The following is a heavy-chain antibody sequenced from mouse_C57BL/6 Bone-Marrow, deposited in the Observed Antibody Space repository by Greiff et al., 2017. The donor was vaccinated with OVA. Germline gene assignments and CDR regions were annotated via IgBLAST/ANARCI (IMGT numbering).Heavy chain of an antibody. V-gene: IGHV1-22*01. J-gene: IGHJ2*01. D-gene: IGHD1-1*01. Sequence: VQLQQSGPELVKPGASVKMSCKASGYTFTDYNMHWVKQSHGKSLEWIGYINPNNGGTSYNQKFKGKATLTVTKSSSTAYMELRSLTSEDSAVYYCARERVITTVEPLDYWGQGTTLTVSS. CDR2: INPNNGGT. CDR1: GYTFTDYN. CDR3: ARERVITTVEPLDY.